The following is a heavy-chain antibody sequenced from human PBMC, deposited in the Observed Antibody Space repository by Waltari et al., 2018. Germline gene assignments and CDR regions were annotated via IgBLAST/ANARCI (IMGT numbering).Heavy chain of an antibody. CDR2: IRSKAYGGTT. V-gene: IGHV3-49*03. J-gene: IGHJ4*02. Sequence: EVQLVESGGGLVQPGRSLRLSCTASGFTFGDYAMSWFRQAPGKGLEWVGFIRSKAYGGTTEDAASVKGRFTISRDDSKSIAYLQMNSLKTEDTAVYYCTRDGRIAAAELFDYWGQGTLVTVSS. D-gene: IGHD6-13*01. CDR1: GFTFGDYA. CDR3: TRDGRIAAAELFDY.